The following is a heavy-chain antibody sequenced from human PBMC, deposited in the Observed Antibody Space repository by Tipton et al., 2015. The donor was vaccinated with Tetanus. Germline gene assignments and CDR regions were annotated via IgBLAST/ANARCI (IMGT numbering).Heavy chain of an antibody. CDR3: ARSIAVSGYYYYGMDV. V-gene: IGHV3-33*01. CDR2: IWYDGSNQ. Sequence: SLRLSCAASGFTFDNYALHWVRQAPGKGLQWLAVIWYDGSNQYYEESMKGRFTISRDNAKNTIFLQMNSLRAEDTAVYYCARSIAVSGYYYYGMDVWGQGTTVTVSS. D-gene: IGHD6-19*01. CDR1: GFTFDNYA. J-gene: IGHJ6*02.